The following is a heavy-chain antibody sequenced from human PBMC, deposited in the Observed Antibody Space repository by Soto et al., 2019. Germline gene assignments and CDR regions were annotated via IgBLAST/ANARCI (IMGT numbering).Heavy chain of an antibody. CDR2: MNPSTGNS. CDR1: GYTFTSYD. V-gene: IGHV1-8*01. Sequence: QVQLVQSGAEVRKPGASVKVSCEASGYTFTSYDIYWVRQATRQGLEWMGWMNPSTGNSGYAQKFQGRVTMTSDTSISTAHMELSSLRSEDTAVYYCARRAETNGWNGFGADKYYFDFWGQGTLVTVSS. J-gene: IGHJ4*02. CDR3: ARRAETNGWNGFGADKYYFDF. D-gene: IGHD1-1*01.